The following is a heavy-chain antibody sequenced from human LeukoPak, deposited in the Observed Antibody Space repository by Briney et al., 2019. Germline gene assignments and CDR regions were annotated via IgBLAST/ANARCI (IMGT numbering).Heavy chain of an antibody. D-gene: IGHD3-22*01. CDR2: IYYSGST. CDR3: ARGFITMREYYFDY. V-gene: IGHV4-59*01. J-gene: IGHJ4*02. Sequence: SETLSLTCSVSGGSISSYYWSWIRQPRGKGLEWIGYIYYSGSTNYNPSLKSRVTISVDTSKNQFSLKLSSVTAADTAVYYCARGFITMREYYFDYWGQGTLVTVSS. CDR1: GGSISSYY.